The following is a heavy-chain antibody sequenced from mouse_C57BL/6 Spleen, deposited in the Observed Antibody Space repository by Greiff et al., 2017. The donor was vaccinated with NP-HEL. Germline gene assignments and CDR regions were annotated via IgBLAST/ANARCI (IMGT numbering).Heavy chain of an antibody. CDR3: AKGYYVDFDY. CDR2: IYPGDGDT. D-gene: IGHD2-3*01. V-gene: IGHV1-82*01. Sequence: VQLQQSGPELVKPGASVKISCKASGYAFSSSWMNWVKQRPGKGLEWIGRIYPGDGDTNYNGKFKGKATLTADKSSSTAYMQLSSLTSEDSAVYFCAKGYYVDFDYWGQGTTLTVSS. CDR1: GYAFSSSW. J-gene: IGHJ2*01.